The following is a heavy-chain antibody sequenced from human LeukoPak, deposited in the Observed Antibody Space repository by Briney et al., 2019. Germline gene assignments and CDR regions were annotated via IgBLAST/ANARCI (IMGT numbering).Heavy chain of an antibody. CDR2: INHSGST. CDR1: GFTFSSYA. Sequence: PGGSLRLSCAASGFTFSSYAMSWVRQPPGKGLEWIGEINHSGSTNYNPSLKSRVTISVDTSKNQFSLKLSSVAAADTAVYYCARGSMYWNDGFDYWGQGTLVTVSS. J-gene: IGHJ4*02. CDR3: ARGSMYWNDGFDY. V-gene: IGHV4-34*01. D-gene: IGHD1-1*01.